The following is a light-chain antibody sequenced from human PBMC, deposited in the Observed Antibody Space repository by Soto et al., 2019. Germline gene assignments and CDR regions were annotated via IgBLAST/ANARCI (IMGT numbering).Light chain of an antibody. CDR3: PQYNSWPPGT. J-gene: IGKJ2*01. CDR2: GAS. V-gene: IGKV3-20*01. CDR1: QSVSNNY. Sequence: EIVLTQSPGTLSLSPGEKATLSCRAIQSVSNNYLAWCQQRPGQAPRLLIYGASTRAAGIPDRFSGSGSGTDFTLTISSLQSEDFALYYCPQYNSWPPGTFGQGTKVDI.